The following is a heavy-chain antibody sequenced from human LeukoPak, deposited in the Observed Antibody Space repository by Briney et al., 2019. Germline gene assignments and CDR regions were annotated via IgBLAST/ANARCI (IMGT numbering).Heavy chain of an antibody. J-gene: IGHJ4*02. Sequence: GGSLRLSCVGSGFTFRSHAMSWVRQAPEKGLEFVSGIYENGGTTYYADSVKGRFSISRDNSKNTLYLQMDSLRAEDTAVYYCAKDLPGFRGAPDYWGQGTLVTVSS. CDR2: IYENGGTT. V-gene: IGHV3-23*01. CDR3: AKDLPGFRGAPDY. CDR1: GFTFRSHA. D-gene: IGHD2-15*01.